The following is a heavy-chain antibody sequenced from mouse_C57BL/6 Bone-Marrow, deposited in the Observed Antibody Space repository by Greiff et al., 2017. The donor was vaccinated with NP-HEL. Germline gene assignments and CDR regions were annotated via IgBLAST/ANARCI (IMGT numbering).Heavy chain of an antibody. CDR1: GFTFSDYG. V-gene: IGHV5-17*01. CDR3: ARGDGDQGY. J-gene: IGHJ2*01. CDR2: ISSGSSTI. D-gene: IGHD3-3*01. Sequence: DVQLVESGGGLVKPGGSLKLSCAASGFTFSDYGMHWVRQAPEQGLAWVAYISSGSSTIYYADPVKGRFTISRDNAKNTLFLQMTSLRSEDTAMYYCARGDGDQGYWGQGTTLTVSS.